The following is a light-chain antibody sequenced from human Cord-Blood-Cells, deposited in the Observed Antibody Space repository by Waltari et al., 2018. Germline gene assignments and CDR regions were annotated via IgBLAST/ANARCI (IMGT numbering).Light chain of an antibody. V-gene: IGKV3-11*01. J-gene: IGKJ2*01. Sequence: EIVLTQSPATLSLSPGERATLSCRASPSVSSYLAWYQQKPGQAPRRRIYDASNRATGIPARFSGSGSGTDFTLTISSLEPEDFAVYYCQQRSNWPGTFGQGTKLEIK. CDR1: PSVSSY. CDR3: QQRSNWPGT. CDR2: DAS.